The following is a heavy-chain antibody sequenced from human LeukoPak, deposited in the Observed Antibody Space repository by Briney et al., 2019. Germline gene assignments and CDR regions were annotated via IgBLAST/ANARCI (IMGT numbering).Heavy chain of an antibody. D-gene: IGHD1-26*01. CDR1: GLSFSSYW. CDR3: ARDDGELSAFDI. J-gene: IGHJ3*02. CDR2: IEEDGSEK. Sequence: GGSLRLSCAASGLSFSSYWMSWVRQAPGKGLEWVANIEEDGSEKYYADSVKGRFTISRDNAKNSLYLQMNSLRAEDTAVYYCARDDGELSAFDIWGQGTMVTVSS. V-gene: IGHV3-7*01.